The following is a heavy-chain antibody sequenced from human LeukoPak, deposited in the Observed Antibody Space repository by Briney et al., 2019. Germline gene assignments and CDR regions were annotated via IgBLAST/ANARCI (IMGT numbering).Heavy chain of an antibody. CDR2: ISGSGGST. J-gene: IGHJ4*02. CDR3: ANPAPTYYYDSSGYYPAAFDY. D-gene: IGHD3-22*01. CDR1: GFTFSSYA. V-gene: IGHV3-23*01. Sequence: PGGSLRLSCAASGFTFSSYAMSWVRQAPGKGLEWVSAISGSGGSTYYADSVKGRFTISRDNSKNTLYLQMNSLRAEDTAVYYCANPAPTYYYDSSGYYPAAFDYRGQGTLVTVSS.